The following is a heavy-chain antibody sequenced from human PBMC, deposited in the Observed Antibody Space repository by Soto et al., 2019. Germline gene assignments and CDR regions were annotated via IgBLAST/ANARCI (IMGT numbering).Heavy chain of an antibody. D-gene: IGHD3-10*01. V-gene: IGHV3-48*01. J-gene: IGHJ4*02. Sequence: EVQLVESGGGLVQPGGSLRLSCAASGFTFSSYSMNWVRQAPGKGLEWVSYISRSSSTIYYADSVKGRFTISRDNAKNSLYLQMNSLRAEDTAVYYCARGESLLWFGELYYFDYWGQGTLVTVSS. CDR2: ISRSSSTI. CDR3: ARGESLLWFGELYYFDY. CDR1: GFTFSSYS.